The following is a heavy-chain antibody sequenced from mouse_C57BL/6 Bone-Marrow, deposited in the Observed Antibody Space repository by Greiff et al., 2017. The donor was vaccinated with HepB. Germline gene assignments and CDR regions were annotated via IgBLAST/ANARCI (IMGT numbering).Heavy chain of an antibody. J-gene: IGHJ2*01. Sequence: EVKLQESGPGLVKPSQSLSLTCSVTGYSITSGYYWNWIRQFPGNKLEWMGYISYDGSNNYNPSLKNRISITRDTSKNQFFLKLNSVTTEDTATYYCAREEVYYDYLDYWGQGTTLTVSS. CDR2: ISYDGSN. CDR3: AREEVYYDYLDY. V-gene: IGHV3-6*01. D-gene: IGHD2-4*01. CDR1: GYSITSGYY.